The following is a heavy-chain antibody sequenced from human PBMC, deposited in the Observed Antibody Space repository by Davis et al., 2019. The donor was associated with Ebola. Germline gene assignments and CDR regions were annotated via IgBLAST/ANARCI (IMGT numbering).Heavy chain of an antibody. Sequence: ASVKVSCKASGYTFTSYDINWVRQATGQGLEWMGWMNPNSGNTGYARKFQGRVTMTRNTSISTAYMELSSLRSEDTAVYYCARGRSGSSGCCGWYFDLWGRGTLVTVSS. CDR2: MNPNSGNT. CDR3: ARGRSGSSGCCGWYFDL. V-gene: IGHV1-8*01. J-gene: IGHJ2*01. CDR1: GYTFTSYD. D-gene: IGHD6-19*01.